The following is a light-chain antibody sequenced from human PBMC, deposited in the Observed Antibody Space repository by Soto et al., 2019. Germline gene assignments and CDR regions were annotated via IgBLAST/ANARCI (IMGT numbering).Light chain of an antibody. V-gene: IGLV2-14*03. Sequence: SVLTQPASGSGSPGQSITISCTGTSSDIGGYNYVSWYQQHPGKAPKLLISDVTNRPSGVSNRFSGSKSANTASLTISGLQAEDEAEYYCSSYTSSTTFVSGPGTNVTVL. CDR2: DVT. J-gene: IGLJ1*01. CDR1: SSDIGGYNY. CDR3: SSYTSSTTFV.